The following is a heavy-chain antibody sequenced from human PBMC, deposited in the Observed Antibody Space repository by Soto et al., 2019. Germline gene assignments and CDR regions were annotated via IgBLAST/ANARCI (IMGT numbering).Heavy chain of an antibody. V-gene: IGHV4-34*01. CDR3: ARETTVTTNAFDI. CDR1: GGSFSGYY. Sequence: SETLSLTCAVYGGSFSGYYWSWIRQPPGKGLEWIGEINHSGSTNYNPSLKSRVTISVDTSKNQFSLKLSSVTAADTAVYYCARETTVTTNAFDIWGQGTMVTVSS. J-gene: IGHJ3*02. CDR2: INHSGST. D-gene: IGHD4-17*01.